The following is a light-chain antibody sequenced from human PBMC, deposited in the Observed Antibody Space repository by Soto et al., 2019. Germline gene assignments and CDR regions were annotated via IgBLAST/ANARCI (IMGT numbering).Light chain of an antibody. CDR2: GAS. Sequence: EIVLPQSPSTLSLSPGERATLSCRASQSVSNFLDWYQQRPGQAPRILLYGASNRATGTPARFSGSGAGTAVTLTIISIAPEESEVYDCQQRYNSLTFGGGTKVE. V-gene: IGKV3-11*01. CDR1: QSVSNF. CDR3: QQRYNSLT. J-gene: IGKJ4*01.